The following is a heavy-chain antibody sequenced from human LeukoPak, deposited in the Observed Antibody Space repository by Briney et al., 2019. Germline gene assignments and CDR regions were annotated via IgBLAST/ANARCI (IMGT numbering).Heavy chain of an antibody. J-gene: IGHJ6*03. Sequence: GGSLRLSCAASGSTFNSYTMSWVRLAPGKGLEWVSSVGGAGADTWYADSVKGRFTISRDNSKNTLYLQMDSPRAEDTALYYCAKDGAPNAGYMDVWGKGTTVTVSS. CDR2: VGGAGADT. D-gene: IGHD3-10*01. CDR1: GSTFNSYT. V-gene: IGHV3-23*01. CDR3: AKDGAPNAGYMDV.